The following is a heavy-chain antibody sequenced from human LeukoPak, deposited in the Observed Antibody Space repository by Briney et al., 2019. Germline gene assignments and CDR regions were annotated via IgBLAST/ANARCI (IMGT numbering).Heavy chain of an antibody. CDR1: GFTFSSFP. CDR2: ISISSNYI. J-gene: IGHJ3*02. V-gene: IGHV3-21*01. Sequence: GGSLRLSCAASGFTFSSFPMSWVRQAPGKGLEWVSSISISSNYIYYADSVKGRFTISRDNAKNSLYLQVNSLRAEDTAVYYCARGSRFGVVGRDAFDIWGQGTVVTVSS. D-gene: IGHD3-3*01. CDR3: ARGSRFGVVGRDAFDI.